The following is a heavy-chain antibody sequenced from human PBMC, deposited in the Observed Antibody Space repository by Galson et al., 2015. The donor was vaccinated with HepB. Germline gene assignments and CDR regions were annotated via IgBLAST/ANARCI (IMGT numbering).Heavy chain of an antibody. J-gene: IGHJ4*02. D-gene: IGHD3-16*01. V-gene: IGHV1-18*01. CDR1: GYTFSRHG. Sequence: SVKVSCKASGYTFSRHGITWVRQAPGQGLEWMGWISGYNGNTDYAQKFQGRVTMTTDTSTTTASMELRSLRSDDTAVYYCARVSREITATLDYLGQGTLVTVSS. CDR2: ISGYNGNT. CDR3: ARVSREITATLDY.